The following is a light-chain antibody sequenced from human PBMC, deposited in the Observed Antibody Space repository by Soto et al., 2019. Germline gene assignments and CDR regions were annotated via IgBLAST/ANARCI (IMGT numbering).Light chain of an antibody. CDR2: MAA. CDR1: QTISSG. V-gene: IGKV1-5*03. Sequence: DIQMTQSPSTLSASVGDRVTITFRARQTISSGFAWYQQKSGKAPKLLIFMAASVESGVPSRFSRSGSGTDFTLSISSLQPDDFATYYCKEYNSYWTFGQGTKVDI. CDR3: KEYNSYWT. J-gene: IGKJ1*01.